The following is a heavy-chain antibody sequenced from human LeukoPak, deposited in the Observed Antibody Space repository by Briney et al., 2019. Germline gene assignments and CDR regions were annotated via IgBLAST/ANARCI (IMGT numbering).Heavy chain of an antibody. CDR1: GGTFSSYA. Sequence: SVKVSCKASGGTFSSYAISWVRQAPGQGLEWMGGIIPIFGAANYAQKFQGRVTITADESTSTAYMELSSLRSEDTAVYYCARNYCGGDCYESYYFDYWGQGTLVTVSS. V-gene: IGHV1-69*13. CDR3: ARNYCGGDCYESYYFDY. J-gene: IGHJ4*02. D-gene: IGHD2-21*02. CDR2: IIPIFGAA.